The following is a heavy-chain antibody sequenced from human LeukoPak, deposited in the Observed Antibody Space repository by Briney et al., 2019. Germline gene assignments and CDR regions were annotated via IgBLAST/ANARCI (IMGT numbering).Heavy chain of an antibody. CDR2: INPNSGAT. CDR3: AREHSSSSGKVFDY. CDR1: GYTFPGYY. V-gene: IGHV1-2*02. Sequence: ASVKVSCKASGYTFPGYYMHWVRQAAGQGLEWMGWINPNSGATNYAQKFQGRVTMTRDTSINTAYMELTSLKSDDTAVYYCAREHSSSSGKVFDYWGQGTLVTVSS. D-gene: IGHD6-6*01. J-gene: IGHJ4*02.